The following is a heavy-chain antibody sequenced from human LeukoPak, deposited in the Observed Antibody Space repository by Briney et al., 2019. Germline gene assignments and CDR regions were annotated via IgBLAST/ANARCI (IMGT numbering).Heavy chain of an antibody. CDR1: GYSISSGYY. D-gene: IGHD6-13*01. Sequence: PSETLSLTCTVSGYSISSGYYWGWIRQPPGKGLEWIGSIYHSGSTYYNPSLKSRGTISVDTSKNQFSLKLSSAPAADTAVYYCASRVAAAVTFWFDPWGQGTLVTVSS. V-gene: IGHV4-38-2*02. CDR3: ASRVAAAVTFWFDP. CDR2: IYHSGST. J-gene: IGHJ5*02.